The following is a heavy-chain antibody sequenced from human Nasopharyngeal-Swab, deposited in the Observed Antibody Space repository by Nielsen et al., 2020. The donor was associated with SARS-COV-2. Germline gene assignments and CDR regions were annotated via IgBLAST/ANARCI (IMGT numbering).Heavy chain of an antibody. J-gene: IGHJ6*02. Sequence: ASLKVSCKASGYTFTNYGISWVRQAPGDGLEWMGWSSVYNGNTNYGQRVQGRVTMTTDTSTNTAYMELRSLRSDDTAVYYCARVTWQLVGYYYYYGMDVWGQGTTVTVSS. CDR3: ARVTWQLVGYYYYYGMDV. CDR1: GYTFTNYG. CDR2: SSVYNGNT. D-gene: IGHD1-26*01. V-gene: IGHV1-18*01.